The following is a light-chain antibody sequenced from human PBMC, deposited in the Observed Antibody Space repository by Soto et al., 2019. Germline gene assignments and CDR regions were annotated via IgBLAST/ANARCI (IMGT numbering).Light chain of an antibody. CDR3: LQDYNYPPT. Sequence: AIRMTHSPSSLSASTADIVTITCRAIQGISSYLGWYQQKPGKAPKLLIYAASSLQSGVPSRFSGSGSGTDFTLTISSLQPEDFATYYCLQDYNYPPTFGQGTKVDIK. V-gene: IGKV1-6*01. CDR1: QGISSY. J-gene: IGKJ1*01. CDR2: AAS.